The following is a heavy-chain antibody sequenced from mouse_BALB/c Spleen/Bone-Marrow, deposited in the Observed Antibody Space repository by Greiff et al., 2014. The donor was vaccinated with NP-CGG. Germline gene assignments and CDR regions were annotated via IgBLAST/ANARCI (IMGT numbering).Heavy chain of an antibody. J-gene: IGHJ4*01. CDR3: ARWDYYGYAMDY. CDR2: INPYNGGT. V-gene: IGHV1-18*01. Sequence: VQLKQSGPELVKPGASMKISCKASGYSFTGYTMNWVKQSHGKNLEWIGLINPYNGGTSYNQKFMGKATLTVDKSSSAAYMELLSLTSEDSAVYYCARWDYYGYAMDYWGQGTSVTVSS. D-gene: IGHD1-1*01. CDR1: GYSFTGYT.